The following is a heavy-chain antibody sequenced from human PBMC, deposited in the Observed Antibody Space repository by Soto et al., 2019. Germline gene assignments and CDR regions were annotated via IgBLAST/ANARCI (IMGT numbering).Heavy chain of an antibody. Sequence: GGSLRLSCAGNGLTMSTYAMSWVRQAPGKGLEWVSTIAGVDIFYADSVQGRFTISIDNSKNLLFLQMNSLTADDTTTYYCAKDHFKGNGIYDGFDVWGQGTTLTVSS. CDR2: IAGVDI. J-gene: IGHJ3*01. D-gene: IGHD1-20*01. V-gene: IGHV3-23*01. CDR1: GLTMSTYA. CDR3: AKDHFKGNGIYDGFDV.